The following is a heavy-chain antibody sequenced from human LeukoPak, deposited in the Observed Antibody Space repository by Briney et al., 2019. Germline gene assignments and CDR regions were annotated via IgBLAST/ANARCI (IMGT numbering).Heavy chain of an antibody. CDR3: AKDKGIGWSGINY. V-gene: IGHV3-21*01. Sequence: GGSLRLSCAASGFPFSSYSMNWVRQAPGKGLEWVSSISSSSSYIYYADSVKGRFTISRDNAKNSLYLQMNSLRAEDTAVYYCAKDKGIGWSGINYWGQGTLLTVSS. D-gene: IGHD6-19*01. J-gene: IGHJ4*02. CDR1: GFPFSSYS. CDR2: ISSSSSYI.